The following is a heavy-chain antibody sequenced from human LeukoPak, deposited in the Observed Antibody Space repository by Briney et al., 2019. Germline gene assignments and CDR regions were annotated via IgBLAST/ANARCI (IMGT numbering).Heavy chain of an antibody. CDR3: ARLRITMVRGDLDY. D-gene: IGHD3-10*01. Sequence: GASVKVSCNASGYTFTGYYMHWVRQAPGQGLEWMGWINPNSGGTNYAQKFQGRVTMTRDTSISTAYMELSRLRSDDTAVYYCARLRITMVRGDLDYWGQGTLVTVSS. V-gene: IGHV1-2*02. CDR1: GYTFTGYY. CDR2: INPNSGGT. J-gene: IGHJ4*02.